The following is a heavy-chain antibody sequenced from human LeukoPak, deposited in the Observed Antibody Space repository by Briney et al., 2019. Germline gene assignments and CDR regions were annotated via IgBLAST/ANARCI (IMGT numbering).Heavy chain of an antibody. V-gene: IGHV1-2*02. Sequence: GASVKVSCKASGYTFTGYYMHWVRQAPGQRLEWMGWTNPNSGDTNYAQKFQGRVTMTRDTSISTAYMELSRLRSDDTAVYYCARVRYRLAETYIDYWGQGTLVTVSS. CDR1: GYTFTGYY. CDR2: TNPNSGDT. CDR3: ARVRYRLAETYIDY. J-gene: IGHJ4*02. D-gene: IGHD3-16*01.